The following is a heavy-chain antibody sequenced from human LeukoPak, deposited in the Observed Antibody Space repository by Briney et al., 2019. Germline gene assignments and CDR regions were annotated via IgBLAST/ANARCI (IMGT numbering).Heavy chain of an antibody. CDR2: ISTYNGNT. V-gene: IGHV1-18*04. Sequence: ASVKVSCKVSGYTFTTYGISWLRQAPGQGLEWMGWISTYNGNTNYAQMPQGRVTMTTDASTNTAYMELRSLRSDDTAVYYCARAWEQWPGTTAYFDYWGQGTLVTVSS. CDR1: GYTFTTYG. J-gene: IGHJ4*02. D-gene: IGHD6-19*01. CDR3: ARAWEQWPGTTAYFDY.